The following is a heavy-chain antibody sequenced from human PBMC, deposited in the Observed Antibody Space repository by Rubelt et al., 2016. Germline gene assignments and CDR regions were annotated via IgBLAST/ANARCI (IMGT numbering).Heavy chain of an antibody. CDR2: INHSGST. CDR1: GGSFGADY. CDR3: ARGPSPHNWFDP. J-gene: IGHJ5*02. V-gene: IGHV4-34*01. Sequence: QMQLQQWGAGLLKPSETLSLTCVVSGGSFGADYWSWVRQPPGRGLEWIGEINHSGSTNYNPSLKGRVPLSVDTSKNVVSLKLSAVNSADTAGYYWARGPSPHNWFDPWGQGTLVTVAS.